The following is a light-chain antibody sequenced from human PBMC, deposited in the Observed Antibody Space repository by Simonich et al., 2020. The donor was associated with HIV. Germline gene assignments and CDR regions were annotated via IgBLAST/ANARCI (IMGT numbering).Light chain of an antibody. J-gene: IGKJ4*01. V-gene: IGKV1-5*03. CDR3: QQYNTYSLT. CDR2: KAS. CDR1: QDISNY. Sequence: DIQMTQSPSSLSASVGDRVSITCTASQDISNYLNWYHQKPGKAPKLLIYKASTLESGVPSMFSGSGSRTEFTLTISSLQPDDSATYYCQQYNTYSLTFGGGTKVEIE.